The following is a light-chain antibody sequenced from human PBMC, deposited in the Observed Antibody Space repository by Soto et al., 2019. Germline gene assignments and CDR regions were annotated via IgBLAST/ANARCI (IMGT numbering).Light chain of an antibody. Sequence: QSVLTQPPSASVSPGQSVAISCTGTNSDIGNYNFVSWYQQHPGKAPKLMIYEVNKRTSGVPDRFSGSKSGNTASLTVSGLQPEDEADYYCSSYAGSNNLLFGGGTKLTVL. J-gene: IGLJ2*01. CDR3: SSYAGSNNLL. CDR2: EVN. V-gene: IGLV2-8*01. CDR1: NSDIGNYNF.